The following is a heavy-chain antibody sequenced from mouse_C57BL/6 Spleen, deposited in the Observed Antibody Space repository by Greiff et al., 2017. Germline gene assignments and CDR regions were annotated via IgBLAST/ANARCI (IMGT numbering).Heavy chain of an antibody. J-gene: IGHJ4*01. CDR3: ARRDDYGYAMDY. V-gene: IGHV1-50*01. CDR2: IDPSDSYT. Sequence: QVQLQQPGAELVKPGASVKLSCKASGYTFTSYWMQWVKQRPGQGLEWIGEIDPSDSYTNYNQKFKGKATLTVDTSSSKAYMQISSLTSEDSAVYYCARRDDYGYAMDYWGQGTSVTVAS. CDR1: GYTFTSYW. D-gene: IGHD2-4*01.